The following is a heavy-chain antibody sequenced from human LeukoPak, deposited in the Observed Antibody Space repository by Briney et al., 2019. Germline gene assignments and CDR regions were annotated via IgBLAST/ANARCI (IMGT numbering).Heavy chain of an antibody. D-gene: IGHD2-2*02. Sequence: SETPSLTCTVSGGSISSYYWSWIRQPPGKGLEWIGYIYYSGSTNYNPSLKSRVTISVDTSKNQFSLKLSSVTAADTAVYYCAREMTPIVAVPAAIGDYYYYMDVWGKGTTVTVSS. V-gene: IGHV4-59*01. CDR1: GGSISSYY. CDR2: IYYSGST. CDR3: AREMTPIVAVPAAIGDYYYYMDV. J-gene: IGHJ6*03.